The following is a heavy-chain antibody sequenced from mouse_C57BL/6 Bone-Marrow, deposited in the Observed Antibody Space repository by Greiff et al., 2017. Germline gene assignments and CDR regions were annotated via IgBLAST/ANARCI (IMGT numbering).Heavy chain of an antibody. J-gene: IGHJ4*01. V-gene: IGHV5-9-1*02. CDR1: GFTFSSYA. CDR3: TREVDITTVVGWLTGKAMDY. Sequence: EVNVVESGEGLVKPGGSLKLSCAASGFTFSSYAMSWVRQTPEQRLEWVAYISSGGDYIYYADTVKGRFTISRDNARNTLYLQMSSMKSEDTAMYYCTREVDITTVVGWLTGKAMDYWGQGTSVTVSS. D-gene: IGHD1-1*01. CDR2: ISSGGDYI.